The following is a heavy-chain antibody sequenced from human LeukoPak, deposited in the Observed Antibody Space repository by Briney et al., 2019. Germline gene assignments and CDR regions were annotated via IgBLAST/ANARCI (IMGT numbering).Heavy chain of an antibody. D-gene: IGHD6-19*01. CDR2: INWNGGST. CDR1: GFTFDDYG. Sequence: GGSLRLSCAASGFTFDDYGMSWVRQAPGKGLEWVSVINWNGGSTGFADSVKGRFTISRDNAKNSLYLQMKSLRAEDTALYYCARDISSGWYFDYWGQGTLVTVSS. CDR3: ARDISSGWYFDY. J-gene: IGHJ4*02. V-gene: IGHV3-20*04.